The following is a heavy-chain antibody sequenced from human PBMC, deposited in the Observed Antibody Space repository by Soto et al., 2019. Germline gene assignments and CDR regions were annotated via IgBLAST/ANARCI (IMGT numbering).Heavy chain of an antibody. Sequence: GGSLSLPCAASRFPVSSYCMHWVRQPPTKGLEWVSRISWNSGSIGYADSVKGRFTISRDNAKNTVYLQMNSLRVEDTAVYYCARDQSTGDWFDAWGQGTLVTVSS. CDR2: ISWNSGSI. D-gene: IGHD2-2*01. J-gene: IGHJ5*02. CDR3: ARDQSTGDWFDA. V-gene: IGHV3-74*01. CDR1: RFPVSSYC.